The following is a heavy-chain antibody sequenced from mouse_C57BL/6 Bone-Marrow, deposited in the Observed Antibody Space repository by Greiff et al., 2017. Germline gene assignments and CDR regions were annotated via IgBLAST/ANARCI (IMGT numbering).Heavy chain of an antibody. CDR3: ARRYGAWFAY. D-gene: IGHD1-1*01. Sequence: VQLQQPGAELVKPGASVKLSCKASGCTFTSYWMHWVKQRPGQGLEWIGMIHPNSGSTNYNEKFKSKATLTVDKSSSTAYMQLSSLTSEDSAVYYCARRYGAWFAYWGQGTLVTVSA. V-gene: IGHV1-64*01. CDR2: IHPNSGST. CDR1: GCTFTSYW. J-gene: IGHJ3*01.